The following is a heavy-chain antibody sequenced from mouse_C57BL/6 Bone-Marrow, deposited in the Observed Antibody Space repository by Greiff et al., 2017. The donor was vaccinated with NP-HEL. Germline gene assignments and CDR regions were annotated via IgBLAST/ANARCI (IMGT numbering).Heavy chain of an antibody. CDR1: GFTFSSYG. V-gene: IGHV5-6*01. J-gene: IGHJ3*01. CDR3: GRLYYDYG. CDR2: ISSGGSYT. D-gene: IGHD2-4*01. Sequence: EVQLVESGGDLVKPGGFLKLSCAASGFTFSSYGMSWVRQTPDKRLEWVATISSGGSYTYYPDSVKGRFTISKDNAKNTLYLQMSSLKSEDTAMYYCGRLYYDYGGGQGTLVTVSA.